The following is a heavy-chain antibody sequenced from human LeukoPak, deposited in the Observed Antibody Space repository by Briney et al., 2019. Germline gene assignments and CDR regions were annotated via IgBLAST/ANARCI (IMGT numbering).Heavy chain of an antibody. D-gene: IGHD3-16*02. Sequence: GGSLRLSCAASGFTFSSYSMNWVRQAPGKGREGVSYISISSSTIYYADSVKGRFTISRDNAKNSLYLQMNSLRAEDTAVYYCARDQEGMITFGGVIVKGSSDYWGQGTLVTVSS. CDR1: GFTFSSYS. CDR2: ISISSSTI. J-gene: IGHJ4*02. V-gene: IGHV3-48*04. CDR3: ARDQEGMITFGGVIVKGSSDY.